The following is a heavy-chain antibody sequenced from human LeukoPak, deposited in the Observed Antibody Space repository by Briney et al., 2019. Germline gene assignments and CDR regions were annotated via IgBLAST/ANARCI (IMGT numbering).Heavy chain of an antibody. D-gene: IGHD2-2*01. CDR1: GFTFSSYS. V-gene: IGHV3-21*01. J-gene: IGHJ4*02. CDR3: ARASWPPLFDY. Sequence: GGSLRLSCAASGFTFSSYSMNWVRQAPGKGLEWVSSISSSSSYIYYADSVKGRFTTSRDNAKNSLYLQMNSLRAEDTAVYYCARASWPPLFDYWGQGTLVTVSS. CDR2: ISSSSSYI.